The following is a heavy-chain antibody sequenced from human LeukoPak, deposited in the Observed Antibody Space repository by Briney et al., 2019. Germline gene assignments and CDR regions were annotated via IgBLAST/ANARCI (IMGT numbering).Heavy chain of an antibody. Sequence: GGSLRLSCEGSGFTFSNYWMGWVRQAPGKGLQWVANIKTDGSEKYYVDSVKGRFTISRDNAKNSLYLQMNSLRAEDTALYYCAKGGITTVRPFDYWGQGTLVTVSS. V-gene: IGHV3-7*03. CDR3: AKGGITTVRPFDY. CDR2: IKTDGSEK. CDR1: GFTFSNYW. J-gene: IGHJ4*02. D-gene: IGHD4-17*01.